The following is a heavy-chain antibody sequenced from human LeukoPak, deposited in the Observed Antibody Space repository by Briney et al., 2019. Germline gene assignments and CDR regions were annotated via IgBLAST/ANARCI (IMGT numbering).Heavy chain of an antibody. CDR3: ARGRESSSTWYSTYYYYFYMDV. J-gene: IGHJ6*03. CDR2: VDHTGST. V-gene: IGHV4-59*01. Sequence: TSETLSLTCSVSDDSITMYYWTWIRQPPGKGLEWIGYVDHTGSTNFNPSLNGRVSISRDTTNNLFSLRLRSVTAADTAVYFCARGRESSSTWYSTYYYYFYMDVWGKGTTVTVSS. D-gene: IGHD1-1*01. CDR1: DDSITMYY.